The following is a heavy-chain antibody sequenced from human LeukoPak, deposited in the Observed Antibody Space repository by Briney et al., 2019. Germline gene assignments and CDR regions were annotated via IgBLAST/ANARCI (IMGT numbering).Heavy chain of an antibody. V-gene: IGHV4-59*01. J-gene: IGHJ4*02. CDR2: IYNSGST. D-gene: IGHD6-19*01. CDR3: ARGRIAVAGVFDY. Sequence: SETLSLTCTVSDASIRSYFWSWIRQPPGKGLEWIGYIYNSGSTNYNPSLKSRVTILVDASKNQFSLKLSSVTAADTAVYYCARGRIAVAGVFDYWGQGTLVTVSS. CDR1: DASIRSYF.